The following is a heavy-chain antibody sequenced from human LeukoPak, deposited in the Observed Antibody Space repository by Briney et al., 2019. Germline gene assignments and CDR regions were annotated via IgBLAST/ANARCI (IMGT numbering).Heavy chain of an antibody. Sequence: ASVNVSFTASGYTFTGYYMHWVRQAPGQGLEWMGWINPNSGGTNYAQKFQGWVTMTRDTSISTAYMELSRLRSDDTAVYYCARGYLRYCSGGSCYRYDAFDIWGQGTMVTVSS. CDR3: ARGYLRYCSGGSCYRYDAFDI. D-gene: IGHD2-15*01. CDR2: INPNSGGT. J-gene: IGHJ3*02. CDR1: GYTFTGYY. V-gene: IGHV1-2*04.